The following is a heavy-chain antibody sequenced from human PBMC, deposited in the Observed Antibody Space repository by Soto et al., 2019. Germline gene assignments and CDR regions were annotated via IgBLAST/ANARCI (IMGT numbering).Heavy chain of an antibody. J-gene: IGHJ4*02. CDR3: AKDLGGDYGDYTGDFDY. D-gene: IGHD4-17*01. Sequence: QVQLVESGGGVVQPGRSLRLSCAASGFTFSSYGMHWVRQAPGKGLEWVAVISYDGSNKYYADSVKGRFTISRDNSKNTLYLQMNSLRAEDTAVYYCAKDLGGDYGDYTGDFDYWGQGTLVTVSP. CDR2: ISYDGSNK. V-gene: IGHV3-30*18. CDR1: GFTFSSYG.